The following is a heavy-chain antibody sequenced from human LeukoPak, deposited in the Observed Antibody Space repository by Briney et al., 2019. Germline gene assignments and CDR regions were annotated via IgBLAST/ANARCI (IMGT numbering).Heavy chain of an antibody. CDR2: INPGGGST. J-gene: IGHJ5*02. CDR3: ARDLSSPGYSSGGEGFDP. V-gene: IGHV1-46*01. Sequence: GASVKVSCKASGYTFTSSYMHWVRQAPGQGLEWMGIINPGGGSTSYAQKFQGRVTMTRDTSTSTVYMELSSLRSEDTAVYYCARDLSSPGYSSGGEGFDPWGQGTLVTVSS. CDR1: GYTFTSSY. D-gene: IGHD6-25*01.